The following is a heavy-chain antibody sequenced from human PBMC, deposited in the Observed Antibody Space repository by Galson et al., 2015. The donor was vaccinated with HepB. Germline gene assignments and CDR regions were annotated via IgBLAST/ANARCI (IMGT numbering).Heavy chain of an antibody. CDR1: GFTFSSYA. D-gene: IGHD6-19*01. CDR2: ISSNGGVT. V-gene: IGHV3-23*01. Sequence: SLRLSCAASGFTFSSYAVTWVRQAPGKGLEWVSTISSNGGVTYYADSVKGRFTISRDNSKNTLYLQMNSLRAEDTAVYYCEKGGYSTGWRNYFDYWGQGTLVTVSS. J-gene: IGHJ4*02. CDR3: EKGGYSTGWRNYFDY.